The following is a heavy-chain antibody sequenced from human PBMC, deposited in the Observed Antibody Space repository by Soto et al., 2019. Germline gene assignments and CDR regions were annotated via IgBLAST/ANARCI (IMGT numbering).Heavy chain of an antibody. D-gene: IGHD2-15*01. CDR1: GSTFSYYG. CDR3: ARGGGGSYCSGGSCFFDY. J-gene: IGHJ4*02. V-gene: IGHV3-33*01. CDR2: TWYDGSNK. Sequence: QVHLVKPGGGVFQPGRSLRLSCAASGSTFSYYGRHWVRQAPGKGLEGGAITWYDGSNKYYADSVKGRFTISRDNSMNTLHLQMNSLRAEDTAVYYCARGGGGSYCSGGSCFFDYWGPGTPVTVSS.